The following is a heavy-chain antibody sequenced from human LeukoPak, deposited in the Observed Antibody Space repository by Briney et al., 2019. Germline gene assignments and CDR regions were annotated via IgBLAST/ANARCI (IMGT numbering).Heavy chain of an antibody. CDR2: IIPIFGTA. V-gene: IGHV1-69*06. J-gene: IGHJ4*02. D-gene: IGHD5-18*01. CDR1: GGTFSSYA. CDR3: ARAEAPRDSYGYSLPDY. Sequence: GASVKVSCKASGGTFSSYAISWVRQAPGQGLEWMGGIIPIFGTANYAQKFQGRVTITADKSTSTAYMELSSLRSEDTAVYYCARAEAPRDSYGYSLPDYWGQGTLVTVSS.